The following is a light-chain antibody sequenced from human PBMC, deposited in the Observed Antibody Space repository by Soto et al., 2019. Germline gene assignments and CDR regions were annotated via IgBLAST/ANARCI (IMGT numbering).Light chain of an antibody. Sequence: DIQMTQSPSSLSASVGDRVTITCRASQSISSYLNWYQQKPGKAPKLLIYAASSLQSGVPSRFSGSGSGTHCALTISSLQPEDFAAYYCQQNYSTPRTFGQGTKVEIK. J-gene: IGKJ1*01. CDR2: AAS. CDR3: QQNYSTPRT. CDR1: QSISSY. V-gene: IGKV1-39*01.